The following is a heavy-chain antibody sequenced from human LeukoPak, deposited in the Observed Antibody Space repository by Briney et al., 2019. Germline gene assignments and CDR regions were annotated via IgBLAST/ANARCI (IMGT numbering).Heavy chain of an antibody. CDR3: ARDSVGYGDYVENWFDP. J-gene: IGHJ5*02. D-gene: IGHD4-17*01. CDR2: IIPIFGTA. V-gene: IGHV1-69*06. Sequence: ASVKVSCKASGGTFSSYAISWVRQAPGQGLEWMGGIIPIFGTANYAQKFQGRVTITADKSTSTAYMELSSLRSEDTAVYYCARDSVGYGDYVENWFDPWGQGTLVTVSS. CDR1: GGTFSSYA.